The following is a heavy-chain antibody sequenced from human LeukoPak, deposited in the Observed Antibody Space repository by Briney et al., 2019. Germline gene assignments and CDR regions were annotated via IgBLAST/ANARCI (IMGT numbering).Heavy chain of an antibody. Sequence: SETLSLTCTVSGGSISSSSYYWGWIRQPPGKGLEWIGSIYYSGSTYYNPSLKSRVTISVDTSKTQFSLKLSSVTAADTAVYYCARHLRFLEWLLFGWFDPWGQGTLVTVSS. CDR2: IYYSGST. CDR1: GGSISSSSYY. J-gene: IGHJ5*02. V-gene: IGHV4-39*01. D-gene: IGHD3-3*01. CDR3: ARHLRFLEWLLFGWFDP.